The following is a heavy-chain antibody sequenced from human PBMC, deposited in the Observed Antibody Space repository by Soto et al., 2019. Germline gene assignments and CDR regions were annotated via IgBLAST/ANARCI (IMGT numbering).Heavy chain of an antibody. V-gene: IGHV1-8*01. J-gene: IGHJ6*03. CDR2: MNPNSGNT. CDR3: AAAATSSWYYYMDV. D-gene: IGHD2-15*01. CDR1: GYTFTSYD. Sequence: GASVKVSCKASGYTFTSYDINWVRQATGQGLEWMGWMNPNSGNTGYAQKFQGRVTMTRNTSISTAYMELSSLRSEDTAVYYCAAAATSSWYYYMDVRGKGTSVTVSS.